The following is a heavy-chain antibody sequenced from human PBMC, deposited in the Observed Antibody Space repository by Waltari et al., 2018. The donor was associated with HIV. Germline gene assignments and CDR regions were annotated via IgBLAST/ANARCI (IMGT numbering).Heavy chain of an antibody. CDR2: INSDGSST. CDR3: ARLGYVWGSYRSPRAFDI. CDR1: GFTVSSYR. Sequence: EVQLVESGGGLVKPGGSLRLACAAAGFTVSSYRRHWVRQAPGKGAVWVSRINSDGSSTSYADSVKGRFTISRDNAKNTLYLQMNSLRAEDTAVYYCARLGYVWGSYRSPRAFDIWGQGTMVTVSS. J-gene: IGHJ3*02. V-gene: IGHV3-74*01. D-gene: IGHD3-16*02.